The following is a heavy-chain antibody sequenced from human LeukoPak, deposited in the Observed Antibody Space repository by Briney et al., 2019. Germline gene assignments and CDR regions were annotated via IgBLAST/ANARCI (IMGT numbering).Heavy chain of an antibody. Sequence: GGSLRLSCAASGITFSSYAMSWVRQAPGKGLEWVAAISGSGGSTNYADSVKGRFSISRGNSRSTLYLQMNSLRAEDTAVYFCAKAALVAAKSKYYFDCWGQGTLVTVSS. CDR2: ISGSGGST. J-gene: IGHJ4*02. V-gene: IGHV3-23*01. CDR1: GITFSSYA. D-gene: IGHD2-2*01. CDR3: AKAALVAAKSKYYFDC.